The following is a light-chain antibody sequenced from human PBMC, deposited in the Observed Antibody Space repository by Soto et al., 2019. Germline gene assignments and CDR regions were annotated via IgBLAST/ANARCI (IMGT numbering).Light chain of an antibody. Sequence: QSALTQPASVSGSPGQSITISCTGTSNDVGRYGLVNWYQQHPGKAPKLIIYEGSQRPSGVSDRFSGSKSGNTASLTISGLQDEDEADYYCSSYAGSRLHVLFGGGTKVTVL. V-gene: IGLV2-23*01. CDR1: SNDVGRYGL. CDR3: SSYAGSRLHVL. J-gene: IGLJ3*02. CDR2: EGS.